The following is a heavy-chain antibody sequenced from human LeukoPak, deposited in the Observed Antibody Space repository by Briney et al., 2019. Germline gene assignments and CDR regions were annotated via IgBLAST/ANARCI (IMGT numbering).Heavy chain of an antibody. CDR2: ISHSGST. CDR3: ARVPFGYGDYTNFAY. V-gene: IGHV4-38-2*02. CDR1: GYSISSGYY. D-gene: IGHD4-17*01. Sequence: SETLSLTCSVSGYSISSGYYWGWSRQPPGKGLEWIGSISHSGSTYYNPSLKSRVTLSVDTSKSQFSLKLNSVTAADTAVYYCARVPFGYGDYTNFAYWGQGTLVTVSS. J-gene: IGHJ4*02.